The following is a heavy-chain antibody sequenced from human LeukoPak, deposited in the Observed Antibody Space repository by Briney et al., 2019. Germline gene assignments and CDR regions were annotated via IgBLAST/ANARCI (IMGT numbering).Heavy chain of an antibody. V-gene: IGHV3-11*01. CDR1: GFTFKNRA. CDR3: ARDQSNDYNRGGLEY. D-gene: IGHD5-24*01. Sequence: GGSLRLSCVASGFTFKNRAMNWIRQAPGKGLEWISFISSTGNTIYYADSLRGRFTISRDNAKNSLYLHMNSLRAEDTAVYYCARDQSNDYNRGGLEYWGQGTLVAVSS. CDR2: ISSTGNTI. J-gene: IGHJ4*02.